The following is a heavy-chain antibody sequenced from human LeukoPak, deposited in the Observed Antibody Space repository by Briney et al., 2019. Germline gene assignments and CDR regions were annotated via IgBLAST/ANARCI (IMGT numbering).Heavy chain of an antibody. V-gene: IGHV4-31*03. D-gene: IGHD5-18*01. CDR2: IYYSGYT. Sequence: SETLSLTCTVSGGSISSGGYFWSWIRQQPGTGLEWIGCIYYSGYTSYNPSLKSRVTISVDTSKNHFSLKLGSVTAADTAVYYCARSWDTAMVPFDYWGQGTLVTVSS. J-gene: IGHJ4*02. CDR1: GGSISSGGYF. CDR3: ARSWDTAMVPFDY.